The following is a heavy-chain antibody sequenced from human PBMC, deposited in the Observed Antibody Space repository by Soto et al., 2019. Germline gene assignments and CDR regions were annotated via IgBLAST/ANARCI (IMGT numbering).Heavy chain of an antibody. Sequence: VGSLRLSCAASVFTFGTYAMIRVRQAPGKGLEWVSRISNSGGDTYYTDSVRGRFIVSRDNSKNTLYLQMNSLRAEDTAVYYCAKRLAPSGSGWDYWGQGTPVTVSS. CDR1: VFTFGTYA. CDR3: AKRLAPSGSGWDY. J-gene: IGHJ4*02. CDR2: ISNSGGDT. D-gene: IGHD2-8*02. V-gene: IGHV3-23*01.